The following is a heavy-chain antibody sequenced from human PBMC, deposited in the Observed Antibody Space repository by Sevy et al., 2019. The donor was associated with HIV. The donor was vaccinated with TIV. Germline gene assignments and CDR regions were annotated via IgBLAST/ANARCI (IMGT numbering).Heavy chain of an antibody. CDR1: GFTFSKVW. Sequence: SCAASGFTFSKVWMSWVRQAPGKGLEWVGHIKSKTDGGTTDYAAPVRGRFTISRDDSKNTLSLQMNSLKTEDTAVYYCTTGGSLFQHWGQGTLVTVSS. CDR3: TTGGSLFQH. D-gene: IGHD3-16*01. V-gene: IGHV3-15*01. CDR2: IKSKTDGGTT. J-gene: IGHJ1*01.